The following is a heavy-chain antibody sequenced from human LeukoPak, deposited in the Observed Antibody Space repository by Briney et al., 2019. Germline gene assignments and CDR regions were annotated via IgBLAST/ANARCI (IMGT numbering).Heavy chain of an antibody. D-gene: IGHD2-15*01. V-gene: IGHV3-74*01. Sequence: PGGSLRLSCAASGFTFSTFWMHWVRQAPGKGLVWVSRFTSDGSVTSYADSVKGRFTISRDNAKNTVYLQMNSLRAEDTAVYYCASFACSSGTCYDYFDYWGQGNLVTASS. J-gene: IGHJ4*02. CDR2: FTSDGSVT. CDR3: ASFACSSGTCYDYFDY. CDR1: GFTFSTFW.